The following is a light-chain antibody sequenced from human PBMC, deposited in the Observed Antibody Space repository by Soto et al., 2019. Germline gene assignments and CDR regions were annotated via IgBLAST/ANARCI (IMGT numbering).Light chain of an antibody. V-gene: IGLV2-23*01. J-gene: IGLJ1*01. CDR3: YSKLRGGSFV. CDR2: EGS. CDR1: NSDIGSYNL. Sequence: QSVLTQPAAVSGSPGQSITISCMGTNSDIGSYNLVSWYRQHPGKFPKLSIYEGSRRPSGISDRFSGSKSGHTASLTISGLQAEDEADYYCYSKLRGGSFVFGTGTKLTVL.